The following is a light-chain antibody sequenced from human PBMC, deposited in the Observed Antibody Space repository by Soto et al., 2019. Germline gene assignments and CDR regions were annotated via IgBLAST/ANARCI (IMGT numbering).Light chain of an antibody. V-gene: IGKV1-17*01. J-gene: IGKJ2*03. CDR3: LQHESYPRS. CDR1: QGITHY. Sequence: DIQMTQSPSSLSASVGDRVTITCRASQGITHYLGWYQQRPGKAPKRLIYAVSSLQSGVPSRFSGSGSGTEFTLTISSLQPEDFATYYCLQHESYPRSFGQGTKLEIK. CDR2: AVS.